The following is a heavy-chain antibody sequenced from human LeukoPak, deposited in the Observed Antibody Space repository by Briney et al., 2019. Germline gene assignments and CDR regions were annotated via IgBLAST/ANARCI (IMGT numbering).Heavy chain of an antibody. D-gene: IGHD1-1*01. CDR3: ARGSRGRGWNEDY. Sequence: ASVQVSCKASGYTFTGYYMHWVRQAPGQGLEWMGWINPNSGGTNYAQKFQGRVTMTRDTSISTAYMELSRLRSDDTAVYYCARGSRGRGWNEDYWGQGTLVTVSS. CDR2: INPNSGGT. V-gene: IGHV1-2*02. J-gene: IGHJ4*02. CDR1: GYTFTGYY.